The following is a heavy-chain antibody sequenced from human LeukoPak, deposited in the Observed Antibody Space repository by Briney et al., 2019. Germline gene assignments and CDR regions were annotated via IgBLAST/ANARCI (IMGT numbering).Heavy chain of an antibody. Sequence: PSETLSLTCTVSGGSISSYYWSWIRQPPGKGLEWIGYTYYSGSTNYNPSLKSRVTISVDTSKNQFSLKLSSVTAADTAVYYCARALPTYYDSSGYTFFDYWGQGTLVTVSS. CDR2: TYYSGST. CDR3: ARALPTYYDSSGYTFFDY. J-gene: IGHJ4*02. V-gene: IGHV4-59*01. CDR1: GGSISSYY. D-gene: IGHD3-22*01.